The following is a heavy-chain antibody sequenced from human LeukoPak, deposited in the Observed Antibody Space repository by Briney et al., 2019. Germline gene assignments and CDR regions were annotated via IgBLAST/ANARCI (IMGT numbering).Heavy chain of an antibody. V-gene: IGHV1-2*02. Sequence: ASVKDSCKTSGYIFSGYYMHWVRQAPGQGLEWMGWINPNSGDTNYAQKFQGRVTMTRDTSISTAYMELSRLRSDDTAVYYCARYYYDSSGPGVYYFDYWGQGTLVTVSS. CDR3: ARYYYDSSGPGVYYFDY. J-gene: IGHJ4*02. CDR1: GYIFSGYY. CDR2: INPNSGDT. D-gene: IGHD3-22*01.